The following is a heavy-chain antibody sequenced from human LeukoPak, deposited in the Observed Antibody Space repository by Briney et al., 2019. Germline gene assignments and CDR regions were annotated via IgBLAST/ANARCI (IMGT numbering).Heavy chain of an antibody. CDR3: ARDGEAAGNMDH. V-gene: IGHV3-48*04. J-gene: IGHJ4*02. D-gene: IGHD6-13*01. CDR2: INRGSNIV. CDR1: GFTFSNYN. Sequence: GGSLRLSCAASGFTFSNYNMDWVRQAPGKGLEWVSYINRGSNIVYYTDSVKGRFTISRDNTKNSLYLQMNSLRADDTAVYYCARDGEAAGNMDHWGQGILVTVSS.